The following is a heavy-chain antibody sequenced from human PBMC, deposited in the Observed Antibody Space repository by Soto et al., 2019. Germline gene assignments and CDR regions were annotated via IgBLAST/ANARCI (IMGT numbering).Heavy chain of an antibody. J-gene: IGHJ6*02. D-gene: IGHD2-15*01. CDR2: INSDGSST. CDR3: ARDLSLYCSGGSCYYASDYYYGIGD. V-gene: IGHV3-74*01. CDR1: GFTFSSYW. Sequence: GGSLRLSCAASGFTFSSYWMHWVRQAPGKGLVWVSRINSDGSSTSYADSVKGRFTISRDNAKNTLYLQMNSLRAEDTAVYYCARDLSLYCSGGSCYYASDYYYGIGDWGQGTTVTVYS.